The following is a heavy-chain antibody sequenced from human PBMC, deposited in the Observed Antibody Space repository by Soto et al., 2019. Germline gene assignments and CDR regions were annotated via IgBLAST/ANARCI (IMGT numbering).Heavy chain of an antibody. J-gene: IGHJ4*02. CDR2: ISYDGSNK. D-gene: IGHD5-18*01. V-gene: IGHV3-30-3*01. CDR1: GFTFSSYA. CDR3: ARDNSYPDY. Sequence: QVQLVESGGGVVQPGRSLRLSCAASGFTFSSYAMHWVRQAPGKGLEWVAVISYDGSNKYYADSVKGRFTISRDNSKNTLYLQMNSLRAEDTAVYYCARDNSYPDYWGQGTLVTVSS.